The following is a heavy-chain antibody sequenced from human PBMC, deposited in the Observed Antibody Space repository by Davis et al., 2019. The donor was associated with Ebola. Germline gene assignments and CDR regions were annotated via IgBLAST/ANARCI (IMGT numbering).Heavy chain of an antibody. D-gene: IGHD4-17*01. CDR3: AGPYGDYGNGILYGMDV. J-gene: IGHJ6*04. Sequence: PSETLSLTCAVSGGSFSGYYWSWIRQPPGKGLEWIGEINHSGSTNYNPSLKSRVTISVDTSKNQFSLKLSSVTAADTAVYYCAGPYGDYGNGILYGMDVWGKGTTVTVSS. CDR2: INHSGST. CDR1: GGSFSGYY. V-gene: IGHV4-34*01.